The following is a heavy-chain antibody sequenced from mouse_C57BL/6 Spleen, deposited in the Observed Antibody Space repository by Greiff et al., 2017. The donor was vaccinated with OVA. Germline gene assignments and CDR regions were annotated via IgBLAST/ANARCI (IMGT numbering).Heavy chain of an antibody. J-gene: IGHJ2*01. V-gene: IGHV1-69*01. CDR2: IDPSDSYT. CDR3: ARRGITTVVATDSFDY. Sequence: QVQLQQPGAELVMPGASVKLSCKASGYTFTSYWMHWVKQRPGQGLEWIGEIDPSDSYTNYNQKFKGKSTLTVDKSSSTAYMQLSSLTAEDSAVYDCARRGITTVVATDSFDYWGKGTTLTVSS. D-gene: IGHD1-1*01. CDR1: GYTFTSYW.